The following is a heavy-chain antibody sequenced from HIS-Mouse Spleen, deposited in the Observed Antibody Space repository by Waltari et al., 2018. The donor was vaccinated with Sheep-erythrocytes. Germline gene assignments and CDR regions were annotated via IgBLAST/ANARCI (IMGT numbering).Heavy chain of an antibody. Sequence: QVQLVESGGGVVQPGRSLRLSCAASGFTFSSYGMHWVRQAPGKGLEWVAVISYDGSNKYYADSVKGRFTISRDNSKNTLYLQMNSLRAEDTAVYYCARLRAFDYWGQGTLVTVSS. CDR2: ISYDGSNK. V-gene: IGHV3-30*03. CDR1: GFTFSSYG. J-gene: IGHJ4*02. CDR3: ARLRAFDY.